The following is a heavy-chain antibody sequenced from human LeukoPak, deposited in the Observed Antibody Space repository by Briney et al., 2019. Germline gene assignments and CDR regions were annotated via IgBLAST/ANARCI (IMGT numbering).Heavy chain of an antibody. D-gene: IGHD6-19*01. J-gene: IGHJ6*03. V-gene: IGHV3-23*01. Sequence: GGSLRLSCAASGFTFSSYDMSWVRQAPGKGLEWVSAISGSGGSTYYADSVKGRFTISRDNSKNTLYLQMNSLRAEDTAVYYCAKDSSGPVYYYYYYMDVWGKGTTVTVSS. CDR2: ISGSGGST. CDR1: GFTFSSYD. CDR3: AKDSSGPVYYYYYYMDV.